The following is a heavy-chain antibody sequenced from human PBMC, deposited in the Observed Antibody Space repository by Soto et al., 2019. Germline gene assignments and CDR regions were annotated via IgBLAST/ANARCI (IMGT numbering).Heavy chain of an antibody. CDR2: ISGNNGNT. V-gene: IGHV1-18*01. D-gene: IGHD3-10*01. CDR1: GYKFNTYG. J-gene: IGHJ4*02. Sequence: ASVKVSCKASGYKFNTYGITWVRQAPGQGLEWMGWISGNNGNTKYPQKFQGRVTMTTDTSTSAAYMELRSLRSDDTAVYYCARDMWSFGSGSYSVDYWGQGAPVTVSS. CDR3: ARDMWSFGSGSYSVDY.